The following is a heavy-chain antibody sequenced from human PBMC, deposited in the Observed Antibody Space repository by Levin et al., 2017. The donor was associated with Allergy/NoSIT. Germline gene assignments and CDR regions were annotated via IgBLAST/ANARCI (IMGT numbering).Heavy chain of an antibody. CDR3: AKGADSSGSANVFDI. V-gene: IGHV3-9*01. CDR1: GFTFDDYA. Sequence: SLRLSCAASGFTFDDYAMHWVRQAPGKGLEWVSGISWNSGNIGYADSVKGRFTISRDSAKSSLYLQMNSLRAEDTALYYCAKGADSSGSANVFDIWGQGTMVTVSS. CDR2: ISWNSGNI. D-gene: IGHD3-22*01. J-gene: IGHJ3*02.